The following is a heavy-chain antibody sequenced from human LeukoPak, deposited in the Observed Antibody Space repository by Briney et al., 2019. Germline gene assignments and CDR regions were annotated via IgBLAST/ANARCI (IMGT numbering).Heavy chain of an antibody. V-gene: IGHV4-31*03. Sequence: SETLSLTCTVSGGSISSGGYYWSWIRQHPGKGLEWIGYIYYSGSTYYNPSLKSRVTISVDTSKNQFSLKLSSVTAADMAVYYCASARVVAKASGLVVWGQGTLVTVSS. CDR2: IYYSGST. D-gene: IGHD2-21*01. J-gene: IGHJ4*02. CDR3: ASARVVAKASGLVV. CDR1: GGSISSGGYY.